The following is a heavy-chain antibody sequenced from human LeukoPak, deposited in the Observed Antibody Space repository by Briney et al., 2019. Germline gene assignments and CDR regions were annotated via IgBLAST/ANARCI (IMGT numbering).Heavy chain of an antibody. Sequence: GGSLRLSCAASGFTVSSNYMSWVRQAPGKGLERGSVIYSGGSTYYADSVKCRFTISRDNSKNTLYLQMNSLRAEDTAVYYCAREGSGSAYYYGMDVWGQGTTVTVSS. V-gene: IGHV3-66*01. D-gene: IGHD1-26*01. J-gene: IGHJ6*02. CDR1: GFTVSSNY. CDR3: AREGSGSAYYYGMDV. CDR2: IYSGGST.